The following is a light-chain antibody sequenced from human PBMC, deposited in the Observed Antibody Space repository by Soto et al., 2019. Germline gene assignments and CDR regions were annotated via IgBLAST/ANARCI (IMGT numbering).Light chain of an antibody. CDR2: DAS. Sequence: DIQMTQSPSTLSASVGDRVTIPCRASQSFSTWVAWYQQKPGKAPKLLIYDASSLESGVPSRFSGSRSGTEFTLTISSLQPDDFASYYCQQYNSYPWTFGQGTKVDIK. J-gene: IGKJ1*01. V-gene: IGKV1-5*01. CDR1: QSFSTW. CDR3: QQYNSYPWT.